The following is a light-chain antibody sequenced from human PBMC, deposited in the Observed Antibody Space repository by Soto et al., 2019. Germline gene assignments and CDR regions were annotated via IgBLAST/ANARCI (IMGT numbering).Light chain of an antibody. CDR3: QQYNNWPQT. Sequence: EIVMTQSPATLSVSPGERATLSCRASQSVSSNLAWYQQKPGQAPRLLIYGASTRATGIPARFSGRGSGTEFTLTISSLQSEDFAVYYCQQYNNWPQTFGQGIKVEIK. CDR1: QSVSSN. V-gene: IGKV3-15*01. J-gene: IGKJ1*01. CDR2: GAS.